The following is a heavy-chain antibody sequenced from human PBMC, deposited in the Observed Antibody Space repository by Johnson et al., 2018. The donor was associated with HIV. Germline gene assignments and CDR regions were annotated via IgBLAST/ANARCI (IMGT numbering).Heavy chain of an antibody. D-gene: IGHD4-23*01. CDR1: GFTFSSYA. CDR2: ISYDGSNK. J-gene: IGHJ3*02. CDR3: ARGYGGNYDAVDI. V-gene: IGHV3-30*04. Sequence: QVQLVESGGGVVQPGRSLRLSCAASGFTFSSYAMHWVRQAPGKGLEWVAVISYDGSNKYYADSVKGRFTISRDNSKNTLYLQMNSLRAEDTAVYYCARGYGGNYDAVDIWGQGTMVTVSS.